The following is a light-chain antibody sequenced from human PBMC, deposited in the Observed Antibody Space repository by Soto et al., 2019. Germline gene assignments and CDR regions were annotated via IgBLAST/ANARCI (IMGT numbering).Light chain of an antibody. CDR2: AAS. CDR1: QGISNY. J-gene: IGKJ1*01. Sequence: DIQMTQSPSSLSASVGDRVTITCRASQGISNYLAWYQQKPGKVPKLLIYAASTLQSGVPSRFSGSGSGTDFTLTISXLXXXXXXTYYCQKYNSAPRTFGQGTXVEIK. CDR3: QKYNSAPRT. V-gene: IGKV1-27*01.